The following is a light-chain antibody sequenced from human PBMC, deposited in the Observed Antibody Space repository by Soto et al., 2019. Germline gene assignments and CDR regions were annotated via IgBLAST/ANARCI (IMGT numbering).Light chain of an antibody. V-gene: IGKV3-20*01. Sequence: EMVMTQSPGTLAFSPGERSTLSCRASQSVSSNYLGWYQQKPGQAPRLLLYAVSSRATGIPDRFSGSGSGTDFTLTISRLEPGDFAVYYCQQYGRAPNAFGQGTRLEIK. CDR1: QSVSSNY. CDR3: QQYGRAPNA. CDR2: AVS. J-gene: IGKJ5*01.